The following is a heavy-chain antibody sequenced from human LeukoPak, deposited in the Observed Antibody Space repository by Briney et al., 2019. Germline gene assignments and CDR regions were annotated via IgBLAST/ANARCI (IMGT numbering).Heavy chain of an antibody. Sequence: SETLSLTCTASGGSINSYYWSWIRQSPEKGLEWIGHIYTSGRTNYNPSLKSRVTMSVDTSKNQFSLKLSFLTAADTAVYYCARRAANYYGMDVWGQGTTVTVSS. CDR3: ARRAANYYGMDV. J-gene: IGHJ6*02. V-gene: IGHV4-4*07. CDR1: GGSINSYY. D-gene: IGHD6-13*01. CDR2: IYTSGRT.